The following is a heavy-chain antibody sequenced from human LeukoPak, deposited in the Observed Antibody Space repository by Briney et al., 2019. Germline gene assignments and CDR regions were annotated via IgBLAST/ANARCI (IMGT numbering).Heavy chain of an antibody. J-gene: IGHJ6*02. CDR2: ISYDGSNK. V-gene: IGHV3-30*18. Sequence: GGSLRLSCAASGFTFSSYGMHWVRQVPGKGLEWVAVISYDGSNKYHADSLKGRFSISRDDSKNTLYLQMNSLRAEDTAVYYCAKDHGDGGYLDYYYYGMDVWGQGTTVTVSS. CDR1: GFTFSSYG. D-gene: IGHD5-12*01. CDR3: AKDHGDGGYLDYYYYGMDV.